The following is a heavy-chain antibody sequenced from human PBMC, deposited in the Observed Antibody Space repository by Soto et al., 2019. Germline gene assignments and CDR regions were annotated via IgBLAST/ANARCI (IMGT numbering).Heavy chain of an antibody. V-gene: IGHV4-59*01. CDR1: GDSSSSYY. Sequence: SETLSLTCTISGDSSSSYYWSWIRQPPGKGLEWIGYISYSGNTNYNPSLKSRVTISIDTSKNQFSLELSSVTAADTAVYYCARTAEGMYYYYGMDVWGQGTTVTVSS. CDR3: ARTAEGMYYYYGMDV. CDR2: ISYSGNT. J-gene: IGHJ6*02. D-gene: IGHD3-10*01.